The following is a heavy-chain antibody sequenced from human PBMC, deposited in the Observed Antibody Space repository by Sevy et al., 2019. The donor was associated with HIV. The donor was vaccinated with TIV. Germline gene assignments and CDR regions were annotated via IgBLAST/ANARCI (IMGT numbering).Heavy chain of an antibody. J-gene: IGHJ6*02. CDR1: GYTLSKLS. CDR2: LDPEDGET. D-gene: IGHD3-3*01. Sequence: ASVKVSCMVSGYTLSKLSMHWVRQAPGKGPEWMGGLDPEDGETIYAQKIQGRVTMTEDTSTDTAYMELSSLRSEDTAVYYCATLDFWSDYPLYGMDVWGQGTTVTVAS. V-gene: IGHV1-24*01. CDR3: ATLDFWSDYPLYGMDV.